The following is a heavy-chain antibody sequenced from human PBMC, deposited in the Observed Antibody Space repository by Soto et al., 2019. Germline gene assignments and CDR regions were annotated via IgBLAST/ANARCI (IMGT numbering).Heavy chain of an antibody. CDR2: IIPIFGTA. CDR1: GGTFSSYA. V-gene: IGHV1-69*06. CDR3: ARVNTYYYDSSGYYYGYYYYGMDV. J-gene: IGHJ6*02. D-gene: IGHD3-22*01. Sequence: SVKVSCKASGGTFSSYAISWVRQAPGQGLEWMGGIIPIFGTANYAQKFQGRVTITADKSTSTAYMELSSLRSEDTAVYYCARVNTYYYDSSGYYYGYYYYGMDVWGQGTTVTVS.